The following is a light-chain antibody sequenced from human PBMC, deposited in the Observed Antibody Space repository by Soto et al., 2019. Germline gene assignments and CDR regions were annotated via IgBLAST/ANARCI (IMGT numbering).Light chain of an antibody. Sequence: EIVMTQSPATLSVSPGESATLSCRASQSISGNFAWYQQKPGLAPRLLIYPTSTRATGAPARFSGSGSGTDFPPTISRLEPEDFAVYYCQQYGSSGTFGQGTKVDIK. CDR1: QSISGN. J-gene: IGKJ1*01. CDR2: PTS. CDR3: QQYGSSGT. V-gene: IGKV3-15*01.